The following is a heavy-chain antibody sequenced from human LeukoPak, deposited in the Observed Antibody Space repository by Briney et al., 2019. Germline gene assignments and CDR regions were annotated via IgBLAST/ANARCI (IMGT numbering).Heavy chain of an antibody. D-gene: IGHD3-22*01. CDR1: RFPFSDVC. CDR3: TTDWYYYDSSGYYPIF. Sequence: GGSLRLSCAASRFPFSDVCMSWVRPAPGRGREWVGRIKSKTDGGTADYAAPVKGRFTFSRDESKNTLYLQMNSLNTEDTAVYYCTTDWYYYDSSGYYPIFWGQGTLVTVSS. J-gene: IGHJ4*02. CDR2: IKSKTDGGTA. V-gene: IGHV3-15*01.